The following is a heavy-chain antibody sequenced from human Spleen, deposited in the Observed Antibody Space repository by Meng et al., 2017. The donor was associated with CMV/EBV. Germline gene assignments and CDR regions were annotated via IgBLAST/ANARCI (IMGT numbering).Heavy chain of an antibody. D-gene: IGHD4-11*01. CDR3: SKTGGPDDYINIWFDP. V-gene: IGHV3-74*01. CDR2: INGDGSST. CDR1: GFTFSSYW. J-gene: IGHJ5*02. Sequence: GESLKISCAASGFTFSSYWMHWVRQAPGKGLVWVSRINGDGSSTSYADSVKGRFTIFRYNSKNTLYLQMNILRTEDTAMYACSKTGGPDDYINIWFDPWGHLTLVTFSS.